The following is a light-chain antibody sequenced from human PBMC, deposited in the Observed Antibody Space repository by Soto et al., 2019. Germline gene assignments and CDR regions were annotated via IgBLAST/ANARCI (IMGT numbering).Light chain of an antibody. J-gene: IGKJ1*01. Sequence: EIVLTHSPGTLSLPPGERATLSGGASQSLSSTYLAWYQQKPGQAPRLLIYNVSRRATGIPDRFSGSGSGTDFTLTITRLAREDFAVYYCQQYGNSPKTFGQGTKVDI. V-gene: IGKV3-20*01. CDR3: QQYGNSPKT. CDR2: NVS. CDR1: QSLSSTY.